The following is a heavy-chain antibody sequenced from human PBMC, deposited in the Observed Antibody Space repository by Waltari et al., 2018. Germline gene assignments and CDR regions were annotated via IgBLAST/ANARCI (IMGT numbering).Heavy chain of an antibody. V-gene: IGHV4-31*03. Sequence: QLQESGPRLVKSFQTLSLTCTLSGDSMTTGGYYWSWIRQVPGKGLAWIGYIYYNGSTKHHPGLNSRVSMAADTSKTEFSLKLTSVMAADTAIYYGARIAHWEYYYAMDAWGPGTTVTVSS. CDR2: IYYNGST. J-gene: IGHJ6*02. D-gene: IGHD3-16*01. CDR3: ARIAHWEYYYAMDA. CDR1: GDSMTTGGYY.